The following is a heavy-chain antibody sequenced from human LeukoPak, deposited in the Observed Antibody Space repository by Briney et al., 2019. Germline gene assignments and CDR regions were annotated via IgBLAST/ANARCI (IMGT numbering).Heavy chain of an antibody. CDR3: ARDGLSPRYCSSSSCYSRNWFDP. D-gene: IGHD2-2*01. Sequence: QPGRSLRLSCAASGFTFSSYAMHWVRQAPGKGLEWVAVISYDGSNKYYADSVKGRFTISRDNSKNTLYLQMNSLRAEDTAVYYCARDGLSPRYCSSSSCYSRNWFDPWGQGTLVTVSS. CDR1: GFTFSSYA. CDR2: ISYDGSNK. J-gene: IGHJ5*02. V-gene: IGHV3-30*04.